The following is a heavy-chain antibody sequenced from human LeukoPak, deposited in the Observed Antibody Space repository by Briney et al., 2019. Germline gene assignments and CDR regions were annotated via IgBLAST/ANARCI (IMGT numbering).Heavy chain of an antibody. CDR2: MYPDDSDT. CDR1: GYSFSTYW. D-gene: IGHD4-17*01. CDR3: ARLKGGLVKLRECYFDY. Sequence: GESLKISCQASGYSFSTYWIAWVRQMPGEGLELMGIMYPDDSDTRYSPSFQGQVTISADKSINTAYLQWNSLKASDTAMYYCARLKGGLVKLRECYFDYWGQGTLVTV. V-gene: IGHV5-51*01. J-gene: IGHJ4*02.